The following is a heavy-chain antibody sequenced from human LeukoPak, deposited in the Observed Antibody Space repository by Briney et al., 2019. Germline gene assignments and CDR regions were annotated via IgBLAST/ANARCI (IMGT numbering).Heavy chain of an antibody. CDR2: ISYDGSNK. J-gene: IGHJ6*03. V-gene: IGHV3-30*04. Sequence: GGSLRLSCAASGFTFSSYAMHWVRQAPGKGLEWVAVISYDGSNKYYADSVKGRFTISRDNAKNSLYLQMNSLRAEDTAVYYCARVGPWVNPDYYYYYMDVWDKGTTVTVSS. CDR1: GFTFSSYA. D-gene: IGHD1-14*01. CDR3: ARVGPWVNPDYYYYYMDV.